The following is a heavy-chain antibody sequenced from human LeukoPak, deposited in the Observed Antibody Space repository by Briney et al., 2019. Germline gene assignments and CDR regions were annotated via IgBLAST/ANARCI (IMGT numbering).Heavy chain of an antibody. CDR2: INVNSGGT. J-gene: IGHJ5*02. D-gene: IGHD3-10*01. CDR1: GYSLTDYF. V-gene: IGHV1-2*02. CDR3: ARGQIYYGSAHNWFDP. Sequence: ASVKVSCKASGYSLTDYFLHWVRQAPGQGLGWMGWINVNSGGTHYAQKFQGRVTMTRDTSISTANVELRSLRSDDTAVYYCARGQIYYGSAHNWFDPWGQGTLVTVSS.